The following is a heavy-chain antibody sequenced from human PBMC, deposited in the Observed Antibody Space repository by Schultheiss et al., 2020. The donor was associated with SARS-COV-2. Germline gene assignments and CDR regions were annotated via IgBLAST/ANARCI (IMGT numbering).Heavy chain of an antibody. D-gene: IGHD1-7*01. Sequence: GGSLRLSCAASGFTFSSYAMSWVRQAPGKGLEWVAVISYDGSNKYYADSVKGRFTISRDNSKNTLYLQMNSLRAEDTAVYYCAKVRLELRWYYFDYWGQGTLVTVSS. J-gene: IGHJ4*02. V-gene: IGHV3-30-3*01. CDR3: AKVRLELRWYYFDY. CDR2: ISYDGSNK. CDR1: GFTFSSYA.